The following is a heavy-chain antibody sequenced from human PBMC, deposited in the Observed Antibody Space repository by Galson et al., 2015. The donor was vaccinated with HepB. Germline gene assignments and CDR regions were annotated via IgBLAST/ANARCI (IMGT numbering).Heavy chain of an antibody. V-gene: IGHV3-23*01. Sequence: SLRLSCAASGFTFSSYAMSWVRQAPGKGLEWVSAISGSGGSTYYADSVKGRFTISRDNSKNTLYLQMNSLRAEDTAVYYCAKGPGDTGYSSGYFDYWGQGTLVTVSS. CDR2: ISGSGGST. D-gene: IGHD6-19*01. J-gene: IGHJ4*02. CDR3: AKGPGDTGYSSGYFDY. CDR1: GFTFSSYA.